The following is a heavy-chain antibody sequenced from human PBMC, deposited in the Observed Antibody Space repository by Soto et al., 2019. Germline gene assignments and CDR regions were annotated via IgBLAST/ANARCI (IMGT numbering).Heavy chain of an antibody. Sequence: QVHLVQSGAEVKKPGASVKVSCKGSGYGFTTYGITWVRQAPGQGLEWMAWISAHNGNTNYAQKGQGRVTVTRDTSTSTAYMELRSLRYDDTSVYYCARGRDGDYWGQGALVTVSS. J-gene: IGHJ4*02. CDR1: GYGFTTYG. V-gene: IGHV1-18*01. CDR3: ARGRDGDY. CDR2: ISAHNGNT. D-gene: IGHD6-6*01.